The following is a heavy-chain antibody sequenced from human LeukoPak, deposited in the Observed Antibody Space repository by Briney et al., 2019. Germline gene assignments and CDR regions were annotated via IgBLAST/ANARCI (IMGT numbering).Heavy chain of an antibody. CDR3: ARSHDHLWGXYPGY. Sequence: SETLSLTCDVSGGSIDSTSWWNWVRQPPGKGLEWIGEIHHDGRINYNPSLKSRVTLSVDKSKNQFSLRLNSVTAADTAMYYCARSHDHLWGXYPGYWGQGXXXXVSS. D-gene: IGHD3-16*02. J-gene: IGHJ4*02. CDR1: GGSIDSTSW. V-gene: IGHV4/OR15-8*01. CDR2: IHHDGRI.